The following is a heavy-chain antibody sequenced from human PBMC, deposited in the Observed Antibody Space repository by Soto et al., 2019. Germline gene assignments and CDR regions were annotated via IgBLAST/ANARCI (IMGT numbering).Heavy chain of an antibody. V-gene: IGHV1-69*01. Sequence: QVQLVQSGAEVKKPGSSVKVSCKASGGTFSSYAISWVRQAPGQGLEWMGGIIPIFGTANYAQKFQGRVKITADESTSTAYMELSSLRSDDTAVYYCAREVMANGWFDPWGQGTLVTVSS. CDR1: GGTFSSYA. J-gene: IGHJ5*02. D-gene: IGHD3-16*01. CDR3: AREVMANGWFDP. CDR2: IIPIFGTA.